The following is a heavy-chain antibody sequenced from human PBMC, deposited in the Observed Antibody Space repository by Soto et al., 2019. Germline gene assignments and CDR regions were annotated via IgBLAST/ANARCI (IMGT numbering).Heavy chain of an antibody. J-gene: IGHJ4*02. D-gene: IGHD3-22*01. Sequence: PSETLSLTCTVSGGSISSGDYYWSWIRQPPGKGLEWIGYIYYSGSTYYNPSLKSRVTISVDTSKNQFSLKLSSVTAADTAVYYCACVSYYYESSGDYPYWGQGSLVTVSS. CDR2: IYYSGST. V-gene: IGHV4-30-4*01. CDR3: ACVSYYYESSGDYPY. CDR1: GGSISSGDYY.